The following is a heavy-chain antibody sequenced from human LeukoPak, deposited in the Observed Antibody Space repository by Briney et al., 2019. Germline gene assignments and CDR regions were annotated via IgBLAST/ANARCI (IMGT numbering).Heavy chain of an antibody. CDR2: ISWNSGSI. CDR3: AHAYSSAGGAFDI. V-gene: IGHV3-9*01. J-gene: IGHJ3*02. CDR1: GFTFDDYA. Sequence: GGSLRLSCAASGFTFDDYAMHWVRQAPGKGLDWVSGISWNSGSIGYADPVKGRFTISRDNAKNSLYLQMNSLRPEDTALYYCAHAYSSAGGAFDISGRRTMVTLSS. D-gene: IGHD6-19*01.